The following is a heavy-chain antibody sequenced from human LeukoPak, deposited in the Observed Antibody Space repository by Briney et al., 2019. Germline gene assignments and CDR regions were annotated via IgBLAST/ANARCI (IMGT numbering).Heavy chain of an antibody. Sequence: GASVKVSCKVSGYTLTELSMHWVRQAPGKGLEWMGGFDPEDGETIYAQKFQGRVTMTEDTSTDTAYMELSSLRSEDTAVYYCATLNIGPDYDILTGHAQTKYGMDVWGKGTTVTVSS. V-gene: IGHV1-24*01. D-gene: IGHD3-9*01. CDR2: FDPEDGET. CDR3: ATLNIGPDYDILTGHAQTKYGMDV. CDR1: GYTLTELS. J-gene: IGHJ6*04.